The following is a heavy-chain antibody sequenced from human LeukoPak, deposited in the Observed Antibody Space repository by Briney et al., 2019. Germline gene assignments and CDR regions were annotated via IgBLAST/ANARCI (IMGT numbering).Heavy chain of an antibody. CDR3: ARETVGYCSGGTCYSRTFDL. V-gene: IGHV4-61*01. CDR2: IYYSGST. CDR1: GGSVSSGSYY. D-gene: IGHD2-15*01. Sequence: SETLSLTCTVSGGSVSSGSYYWNWIRQPPGKGLEWIGYIYYSGSTNYNPSLKSRVTISVDTSKNQSSLNLTSVTAADTAVYYCARETVGYCSGGTCYSRTFDLWGQGTMVTISS. J-gene: IGHJ3*01.